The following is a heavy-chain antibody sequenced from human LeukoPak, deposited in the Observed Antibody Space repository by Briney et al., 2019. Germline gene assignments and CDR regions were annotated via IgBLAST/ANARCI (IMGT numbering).Heavy chain of an antibody. V-gene: IGHV5-51*01. CDR1: GYSFSNYW. D-gene: IGHD2-21*02. CDR2: NYPGDYET. CDR3: AIPPGYCGNDCSFDH. Sequence: GESLKISCEGPGYSFSNYWIGWVRQMPGKGLEWMGINYPGDYETRYSPSFQGLVTISVDKSISTAYLQWSSLKASDTAMYYCAIPPGYCGNDCSFDHWGQGTLVTVSS. J-gene: IGHJ4*02.